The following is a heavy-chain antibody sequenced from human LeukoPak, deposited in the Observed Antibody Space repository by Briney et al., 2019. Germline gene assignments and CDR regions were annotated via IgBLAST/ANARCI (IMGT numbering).Heavy chain of an antibody. CDR2: ISASGGSP. D-gene: IGHD6-13*01. V-gene: IGHV3-23*01. J-gene: IGHJ4*02. CDR1: GFCVSSSF. CDR3: ARVEHRSRWSYYVY. Sequence: GGSLRLSCAASGFCVSSSFMSWVRQAPGKGLEWVSGISASGGSPYYAASVKGRFTIFRDNSKKKPYLQLNSLRGEDTAVYYCARVEHRSRWSYYVYWGQGSLVTVSS.